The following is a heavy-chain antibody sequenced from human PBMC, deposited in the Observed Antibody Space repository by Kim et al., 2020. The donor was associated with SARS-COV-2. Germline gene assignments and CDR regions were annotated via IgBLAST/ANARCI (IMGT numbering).Heavy chain of an antibody. V-gene: IGHV4-39*01. D-gene: IGHD5-12*01. J-gene: IGHJ4*02. CDR3: ARIVLDIVATRIDY. Sequence: SETLSLTCTVSGGSISSSSYYWGWIRQPPGKGLEWIGSIYYSGSTYYNPSLKSRVTISVDTSKNQFSLKLSSVTAADTAVYYCARIVLDIVATRIDYWGQGTLVTVSS. CDR2: IYYSGST. CDR1: GGSISSSSYY.